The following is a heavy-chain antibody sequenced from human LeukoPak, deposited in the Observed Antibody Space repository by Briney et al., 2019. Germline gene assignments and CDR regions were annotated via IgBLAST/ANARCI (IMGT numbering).Heavy chain of an antibody. CDR1: EFSFSGYA. CDR3: AKGGGYKSTYYFDY. J-gene: IGHJ4*02. CDR2: VDISGGST. Sequence: PGGSLRLSCAASEFSFSGYAMSWVRQAPGKGLEWVSGVDISGGSTYYADSVKGRFTISRDNSKNTLYLHMNSLRAEDTAVYYCAKGGGYKSTYYFDYWGQGTLVSVSS. V-gene: IGHV3-23*01. D-gene: IGHD5-18*01.